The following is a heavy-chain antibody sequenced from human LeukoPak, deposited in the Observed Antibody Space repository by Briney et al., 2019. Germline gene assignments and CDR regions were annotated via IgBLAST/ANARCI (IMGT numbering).Heavy chain of an antibody. CDR3: AREIITMVRGVMIWFDP. J-gene: IGHJ5*02. CDR2: IYYSGST. Sequence: PSETLSLTCTVSGGSISSSSYYWGWLRQPPGKGLEWIGSIYYSGSTYYNPSLKSRVTISVDTSKNQFSLKLSSVTAADTAVYYCAREIITMVRGVMIWFDPWGQGTLVTVSS. D-gene: IGHD3-10*01. V-gene: IGHV4-39*02. CDR1: GGSISSSSYY.